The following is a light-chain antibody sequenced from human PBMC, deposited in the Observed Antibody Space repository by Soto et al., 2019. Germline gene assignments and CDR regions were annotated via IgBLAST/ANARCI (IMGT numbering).Light chain of an antibody. CDR3: QQYNNWAWT. CDR2: GAS. J-gene: IGKJ1*01. Sequence: EIVMTQSPATLSVSPGERATLSCRASQSVSSNLAWYQQKPGQAPRLLIYGASTRVTGTPARFSGSGSGTEFTLTISSLQSEDFAVYYCQQYNNWAWTFGQGTKVEIK. V-gene: IGKV3-15*01. CDR1: QSVSSN.